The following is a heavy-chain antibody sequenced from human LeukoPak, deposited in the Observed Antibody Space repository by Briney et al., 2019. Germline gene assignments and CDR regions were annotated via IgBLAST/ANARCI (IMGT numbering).Heavy chain of an antibody. CDR1: GFTFDDYA. Sequence: SLRLSCAASGFTFDDYAMHWVRHAPGKGLEWVSGISWNSGSIGYADSVKGRFTISRDNAKNSLYLQMNSLRAEDTALYYCAKPPSGIAVAGTAAFDIWGQGTMVTVSS. V-gene: IGHV3-9*01. J-gene: IGHJ3*02. CDR2: ISWNSGSI. D-gene: IGHD6-19*01. CDR3: AKPPSGIAVAGTAAFDI.